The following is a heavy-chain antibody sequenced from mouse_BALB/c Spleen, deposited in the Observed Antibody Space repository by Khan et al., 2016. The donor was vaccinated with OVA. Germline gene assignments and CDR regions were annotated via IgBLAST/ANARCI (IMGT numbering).Heavy chain of an antibody. V-gene: IGHV2-6-1*01. CDR1: GFSLTDYG. CDR3: ARQPYYHYNVMDY. CDR2: MWGDGTT. J-gene: IGHJ4*01. D-gene: IGHD2-10*01. Sequence: QVQLKESGPDLVAPSQSLSITCTISGFSLTDYGVHWVRQPPGKGLEWLVLMWGDGTTSYNSALKSRLTISKDNSKSQVFLKMNSLQTDDTAMYFCARQPYYHYNVMDYWGQGSSVTVSS.